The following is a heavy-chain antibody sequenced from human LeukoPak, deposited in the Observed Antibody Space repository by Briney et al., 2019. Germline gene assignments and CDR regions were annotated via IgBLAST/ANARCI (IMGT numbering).Heavy chain of an antibody. CDR1: GFIFSTYS. Sequence: GGSLRLSCAASGFIFSTYSMKWVRQAPGKGLEWVANIKEDGSAQYYVGSVKGRFTISRDNAKNSLNLQMNSLRAEDTAVYYCATSSNAPGNHWGQGTLVTVSS. CDR2: IKEDGSAQ. CDR3: ATSSNAPGNH. J-gene: IGHJ5*02. D-gene: IGHD1-26*01. V-gene: IGHV3-7*01.